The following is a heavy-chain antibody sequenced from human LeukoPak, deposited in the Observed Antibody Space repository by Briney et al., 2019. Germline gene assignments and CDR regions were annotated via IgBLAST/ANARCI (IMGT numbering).Heavy chain of an antibody. D-gene: IGHD6-13*01. V-gene: IGHV4-39*01. CDR2: IYYSGST. CDR1: GGSISSSSYY. Sequence: PSETLSLTCTVSGGSISSSSYYWGWIRQPPGKGLEWIGSIYYSGSTYYNPSLKSRVTISVDTSKNQFSLKLSSVTAADTAVYYCAALYSRSWYNGMDVWGQGTTVTVSS. CDR3: AALYSRSWYNGMDV. J-gene: IGHJ6*02.